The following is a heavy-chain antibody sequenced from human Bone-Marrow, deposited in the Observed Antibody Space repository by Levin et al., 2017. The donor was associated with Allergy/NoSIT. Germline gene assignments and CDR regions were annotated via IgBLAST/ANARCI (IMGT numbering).Heavy chain of an antibody. V-gene: IGHV3-23*01. D-gene: IGHD2/OR15-2a*01. CDR3: AKDPLYGGGAHFDS. CDR2: INGNGGSI. CDR1: GFFFRNYA. J-gene: IGHJ4*02. Sequence: GESLKISCAASGFFFRNYAMHWVRQAPGKGLEWVSQINGNGGSISYADSVKGRFTISRDNSGNTLYLLINSLRLDDTAVYHCAKDPLYGGGAHFDSWGQGVLVAVSS.